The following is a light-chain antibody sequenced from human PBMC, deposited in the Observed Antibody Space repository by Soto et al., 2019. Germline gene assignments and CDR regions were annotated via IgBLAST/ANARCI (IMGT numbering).Light chain of an antibody. V-gene: IGLV2-11*01. CDR2: DVT. CDR3: CSDAGNDAPSLM. J-gene: IGLJ3*02. CDR1: SSDIGRYNY. Sequence: QSALTQPRSVSGSPGQSVTISCTGNSSDIGRYNYVSWYQQHPGKAPKLIIYDVTKRPSGVPYLFAGSKSENTASLTISGLQAEDEADYYCCSDAGNDAPSLMFGGGTKLTVL.